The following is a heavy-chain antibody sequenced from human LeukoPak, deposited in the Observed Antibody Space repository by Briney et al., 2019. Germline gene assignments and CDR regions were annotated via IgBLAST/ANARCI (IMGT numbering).Heavy chain of an antibody. V-gene: IGHV1-24*01. CDR1: GYTLTELS. CDR2: FDPEDGET. Sequence: ASVKVSCKVSGYTLTELSMHWVRQAPGKGLEGMGGFDPEDGETIYAQKFQGRVTMTEDTSTDTAYMELSSLRSEDTAVYYCATDGSDCSGGSCYSYGMDVWGKGTTVTVSS. J-gene: IGHJ6*04. CDR3: ATDGSDCSGGSCYSYGMDV. D-gene: IGHD2-15*01.